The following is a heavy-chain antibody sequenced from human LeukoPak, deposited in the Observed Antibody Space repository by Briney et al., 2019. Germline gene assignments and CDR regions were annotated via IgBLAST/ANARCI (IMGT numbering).Heavy chain of an antibody. Sequence: GGSLRLSGAASGFTFSDHYMDWVRQAPGKGLEWVGRTRNKANSYTTEYAASVKGRFTISRDDSKNSLYLQMNSLRAEDTAVYYCARGTNDYGDDKGFDYWGQGTLVTVSS. J-gene: IGHJ4*02. CDR2: TRNKANSYTT. V-gene: IGHV3-72*01. CDR3: ARGTNDYGDDKGFDY. D-gene: IGHD4-17*01. CDR1: GFTFSDHY.